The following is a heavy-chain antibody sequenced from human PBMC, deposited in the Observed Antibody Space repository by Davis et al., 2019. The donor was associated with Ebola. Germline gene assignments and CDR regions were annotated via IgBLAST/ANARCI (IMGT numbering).Heavy chain of an antibody. CDR1: GYTFTSYG. CDR2: ISAYNGNT. CDR3: ARWGGYCSSTSCYTKYYYYGMDV. V-gene: IGHV1-18*01. D-gene: IGHD2-2*02. Sequence: ASVKVSCKASGYTFTSYGISWVRQAPGQGLEWMGWISAYNGNTNYAQKLQGRVTMTTDTSTSTAYMELRSLRSDDTAVYYCARWGGYCSSTSCYTKYYYYGMDVWGQGTTVTVSS. J-gene: IGHJ6*02.